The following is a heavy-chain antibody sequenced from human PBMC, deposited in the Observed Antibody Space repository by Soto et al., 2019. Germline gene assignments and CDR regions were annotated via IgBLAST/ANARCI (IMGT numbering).Heavy chain of an antibody. CDR1: GGTFSSYA. CDR2: IIPIFGTA. V-gene: IGHV1-69*13. CDR3: ARSSRRKEWLSDYYYYGMDV. D-gene: IGHD3-3*01. Sequence: SVKVSCKASGGTFSSYAISWVRQAPGQGLEWMGGIIPIFGTANYAQKFQGRVTITADESTSTAYMELSSLRSEDTAVYYCARSSRRKEWLSDYYYYGMDVWGQGTTVTAP. J-gene: IGHJ6*02.